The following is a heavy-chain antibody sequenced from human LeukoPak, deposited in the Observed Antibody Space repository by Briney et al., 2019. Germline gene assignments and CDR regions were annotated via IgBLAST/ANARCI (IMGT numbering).Heavy chain of an antibody. CDR2: IYYSGST. CDR1: GGSISSYY. CDR3: ARSGHRGYSCGLFDY. D-gene: IGHD5-18*01. J-gene: IGHJ4*02. Sequence: SETLSLTCTVSGGSISSYYWSWIRQPPGKGLEWIGYIYYSGSTNYNPSLKSRVTISVDTSKNQFSLKLSSVTAADTAVYYCARSGHRGYSCGLFDYWGQGTLVTVSS. V-gene: IGHV4-59*01.